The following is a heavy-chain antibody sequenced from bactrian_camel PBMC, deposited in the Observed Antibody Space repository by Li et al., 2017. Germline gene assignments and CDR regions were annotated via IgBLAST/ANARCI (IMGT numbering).Heavy chain of an antibody. J-gene: IGHJ4*01. Sequence: HVQLVESGGGLVQPGGSLRLSCAASRYAARSYCMGWFRQAPGNECEEVSRIDSDGTTYYSDSVKGRFTISRDNAKNILYLQMNSLKPEDAAMYYCAADWFPRGSCPGLLWDNQVYWGQGTQVTVS. D-gene: IGHD2*01. CDR1: RYAARSYC. CDR2: IDSDGTT. CDR3: AADWFPRGSCPGLLWDNQVY. V-gene: IGHV3S6*01.